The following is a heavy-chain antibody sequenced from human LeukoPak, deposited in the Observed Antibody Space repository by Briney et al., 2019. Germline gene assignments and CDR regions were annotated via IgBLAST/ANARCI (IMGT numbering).Heavy chain of an antibody. CDR1: GYTFTSYG. CDR3: ATVKGGSYGDYVFQH. D-gene: IGHD4-17*01. CDR2: ISAYNGNT. J-gene: IGHJ1*01. V-gene: IGHV1-18*01. Sequence: ASVKVSCKASGYTFTSYGISWVRQAPGQGLEWMGWISAYNGNTNYAQKLQGRVTTTTDTSTNTVYMELRSLRSDDTAVYYCATVKGGSYGDYVFQHWGQGTLVTVSS.